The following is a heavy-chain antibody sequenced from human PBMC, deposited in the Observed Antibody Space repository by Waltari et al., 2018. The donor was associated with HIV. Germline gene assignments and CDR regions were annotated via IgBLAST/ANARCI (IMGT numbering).Heavy chain of an antibody. CDR1: GYTFTNYA. J-gene: IGHJ3*02. D-gene: IGHD3-22*01. CDR2: MNPNSGNT. Sequence: QVQLVQSGAEVKKHGASVKVSCKASGYTFTNYAINWGRQATGQGLEWMGWMNPNSGNTGYAQKFQGRVTMTRNTSISTAYMELSSLRSEDTAVYYCARGYSYDRSGEAFDIWGQGTMVTVSS. CDR3: ARGYSYDRSGEAFDI. V-gene: IGHV1-8*01.